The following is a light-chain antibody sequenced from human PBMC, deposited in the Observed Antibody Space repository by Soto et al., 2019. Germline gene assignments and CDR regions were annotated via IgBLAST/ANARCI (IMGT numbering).Light chain of an antibody. CDR2: GAS. V-gene: IGKV3-15*01. CDR3: QQYNSWTTIT. J-gene: IGKJ5*01. CDR1: QSISSK. Sequence: EIVMTQSPATLSVSPGERATLSCRASQSISSKLGWYQQRPGQAPRLLIYGASTRATGIPARFSGSGSGTEFTLPISSLQSEDSAVYYCQQYNSWTTITCGQGKRLEIK.